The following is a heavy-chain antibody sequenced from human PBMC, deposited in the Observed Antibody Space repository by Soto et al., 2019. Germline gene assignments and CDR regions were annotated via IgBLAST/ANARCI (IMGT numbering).Heavy chain of an antibody. D-gene: IGHD3-22*01. CDR3: AKAFEYYYDSSGYYYGMDV. CDR2: ISGSGGST. CDR1: GFTFSSYA. V-gene: IGHV3-23*01. Sequence: HPGGSLRLSCAASGFTFSSYAMSWVRQAPGKGLEWVSAISGSGGSTYYADSVKGRFTISRDNSKNTLYLQMNSLRAEDTAVYYCAKAFEYYYDSSGYYYGMDVWGQGPTVTVSS. J-gene: IGHJ6*02.